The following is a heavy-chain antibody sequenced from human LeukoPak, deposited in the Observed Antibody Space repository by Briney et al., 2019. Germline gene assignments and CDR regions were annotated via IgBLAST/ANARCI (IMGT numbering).Heavy chain of an antibody. CDR3: ALSREYHPLDGMDV. CDR2: ISSIGGST. Sequence: GVGVRLSCSASGFTFSSYAMHWVRQAPGKGLEYVSAISSIGGSTYYADSVKGRFTISTDNSKNTLYLQMSSLRAEDTAVYYCALSREYHPLDGMDVWGQGTTVT. CDR1: GFTFSSYA. J-gene: IGHJ6*02. D-gene: IGHD2-2*01. V-gene: IGHV3-64D*06.